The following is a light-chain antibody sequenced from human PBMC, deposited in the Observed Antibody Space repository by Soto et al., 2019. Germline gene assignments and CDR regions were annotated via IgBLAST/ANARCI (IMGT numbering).Light chain of an antibody. CDR1: QSVSNY. CDR2: DVS. CDR3: HQRQSWPRT. Sequence: ENFFTPFPVTLSFSPGGRAPPSCRASQSVSNYLAWYQQKPGQAPRLLIYDVSNRATGIPARFSGSGSGTDFTLTISDVQPEDFALYYCHQRQSWPRTFGQGTKVDIK. J-gene: IGKJ1*01. V-gene: IGKV3-11*01.